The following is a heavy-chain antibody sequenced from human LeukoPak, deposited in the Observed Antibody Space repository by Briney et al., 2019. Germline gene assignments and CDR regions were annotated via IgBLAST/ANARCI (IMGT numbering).Heavy chain of an antibody. J-gene: IGHJ5*02. V-gene: IGHV1-2*02. CDR2: INPNSGGT. CDR3: ARDRRKSYTWFDP. Sequence: GASVKVSCKASGYTFTGYYMHWVRQAPGQGLEWMGWINPNSGGTNYAQKFQGRVTMTRDTSISTAYMELSRLRSDDTAVYYCARDRRKSYTWFDPWGQGTLVSVSS. CDR1: GYTFTGYY.